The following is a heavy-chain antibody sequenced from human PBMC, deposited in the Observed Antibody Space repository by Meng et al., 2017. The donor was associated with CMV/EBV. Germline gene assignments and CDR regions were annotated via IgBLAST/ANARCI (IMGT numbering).Heavy chain of an antibody. D-gene: IGHD3-22*01. CDR1: SNAG. V-gene: IGHV3-53*01. J-gene: IGHJ4*02. CDR3: ARHQRIYYYDSSGLFPAVDY. CDR2: IYSGGST. Sequence: SNAGMSWVRQAPGKGLEWVSVIYSGGSTYYADSVKGRFTISRDNSKNTLYLQMNSLRAEDTAVYYCARHQRIYYYDSSGLFPAVDYWGQGTLVTVSS.